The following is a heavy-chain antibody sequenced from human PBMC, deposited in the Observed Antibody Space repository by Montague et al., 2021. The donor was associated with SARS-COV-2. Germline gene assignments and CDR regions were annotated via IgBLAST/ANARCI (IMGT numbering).Heavy chain of an antibody. J-gene: IGHJ5*02. CDR1: GDSIRSATYY. V-gene: IGHV4-39*01. D-gene: IGHD1-1*01. CDR3: ARRLTVLEPPFYP. Sequence: SETLSLTCDVSGDSIRSATYYGYVIRPPPGRGLEWIGTIYYSGSTMYNSSLKRRVTMSVDTSKNQFSLLLNLVTAADTAVYYCARRLTVLEPPFYPWGQGTLVIVSS. CDR2: IYYSGST.